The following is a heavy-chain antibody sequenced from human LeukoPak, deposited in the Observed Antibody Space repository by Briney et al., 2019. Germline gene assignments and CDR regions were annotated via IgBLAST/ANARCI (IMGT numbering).Heavy chain of an antibody. J-gene: IGHJ5*02. V-gene: IGHV4-59*12. CDR3: ARGFYDSSGYFGWFDP. CDR1: GGSISSYY. Sequence: SETLSLTCTVSGGSISSYYWSWIRQPPGKGLEWIGYIYYSGSTNYNPSLKSRVTISVDTSKNQFSLKLSSVTAADTAVYYCARGFYDSSGYFGWFDPWGQGTLVTVSS. D-gene: IGHD3-22*01. CDR2: IYYSGST.